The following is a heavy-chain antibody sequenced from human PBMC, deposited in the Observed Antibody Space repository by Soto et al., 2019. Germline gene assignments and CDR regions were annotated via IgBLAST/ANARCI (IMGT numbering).Heavy chain of an antibody. CDR3: ARLKFDWLLIDI. J-gene: IGHJ3*02. CDR2: IYYSGST. CDR1: GGSISRGGYY. D-gene: IGHD3-9*01. V-gene: IGHV4-31*03. Sequence: QVQLQESGPGLVKPSQTLSLTCTVSGGSISRGGYYWSWIRQHPGKGLEWIGYIYYSGSTYYNPSLKSRVTISVDTSKNQFSLKLSSVTAADTAVYYCARLKFDWLLIDIWGQGTMVTVSS.